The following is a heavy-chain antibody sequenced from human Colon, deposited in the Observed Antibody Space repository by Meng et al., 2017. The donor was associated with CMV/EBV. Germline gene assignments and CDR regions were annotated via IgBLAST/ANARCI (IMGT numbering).Heavy chain of an antibody. V-gene: IGHV4-39*07. Sequence: HLHGPGPGPMKPSKSLSLTCTVSVDSISGRSYYWGWIRQPPGKVLEWIASIYYTGNDYHNPSLKSRVTISIDTSNNQFSLRLTSVTAADTAVYYCARMALHWYFDLWGRGTLVTVSS. CDR1: VDSISGRSYY. CDR2: IYYTGND. D-gene: IGHD5-24*01. CDR3: ARMALHWYFDL. J-gene: IGHJ2*01.